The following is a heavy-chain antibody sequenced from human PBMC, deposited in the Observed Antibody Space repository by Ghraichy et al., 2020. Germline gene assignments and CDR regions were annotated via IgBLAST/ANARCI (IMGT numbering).Heavy chain of an antibody. CDR3: ASSTLSYNSKFYFDF. CDR1: GFTFSDYS. CDR2: IKQDGSEI. Sequence: LSLTCVVSGFTFSDYSMSWVRQAPGKGLEWVANIKQDGSEIYYVNSVKGRFTISRDNARNSLYLQMSSLRAEDTAVYYCASSTLSYNSKFYFDFWGQGTLVTVST. V-gene: IGHV3-7*03. D-gene: IGHD1-20*01. J-gene: IGHJ4*02.